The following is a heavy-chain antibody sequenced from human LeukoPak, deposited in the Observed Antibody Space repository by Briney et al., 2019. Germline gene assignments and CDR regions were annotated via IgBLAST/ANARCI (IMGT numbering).Heavy chain of an antibody. D-gene: IGHD3-3*01. CDR3: TATSYYDFWSGYYGNAFDI. CDR2: IKSKTDGGTT. V-gene: IGHV3-15*01. J-gene: IGHJ3*02. Sequence: PGGSLRLSCAAPGFTFSNAWMSWVRQAPGKGLEWVGRIKSKTDGGTTDYAAPVKGRFTISRDDSKNTLYLQMNSLKTEDTAVYYCTATSYYDFWSGYYGNAFDIWGQGTMVTISS. CDR1: GFTFSNAW.